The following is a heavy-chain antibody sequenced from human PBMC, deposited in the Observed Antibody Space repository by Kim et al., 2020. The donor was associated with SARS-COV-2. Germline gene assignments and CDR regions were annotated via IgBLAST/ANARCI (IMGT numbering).Heavy chain of an antibody. D-gene: IGHD3-10*01. J-gene: IGHJ6*02. CDR3: ARDKVSPTMVRGVIITNYYYYYGMDV. CDR2: ISSSGSTI. Sequence: GGSLRLSCAASGFTFSDYYMSWIRQAPGKGLEWVSYISSSGSTIYYADSVKGRFTISRDNAKNSLYLQMNSLRAEDTAVYYCARDKVSPTMVRGVIITNYYYYYGMDVWGQGTTVTVSS. V-gene: IGHV3-11*01. CDR1: GFTFSDYY.